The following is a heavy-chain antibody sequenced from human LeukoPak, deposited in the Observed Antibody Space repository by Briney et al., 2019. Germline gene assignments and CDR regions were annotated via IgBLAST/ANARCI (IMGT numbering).Heavy chain of an antibody. CDR2: ISYNGHNK. CDR3: AKDPGMAVYSYGYDAFDI. CDR1: GFTFSSYG. V-gene: IGHV3-30*18. Sequence: GGSLRLSCAASGFTFSSYGMHWVRQAPGKGLEWVAVISYNGHNKYSADSVKGRFTISRDNSKNTLYLQMNSLRAEDTAIYYCAKDPGMAVYSYGYDAFDIWGQGTLVTVSS. J-gene: IGHJ4*02. D-gene: IGHD5-18*01.